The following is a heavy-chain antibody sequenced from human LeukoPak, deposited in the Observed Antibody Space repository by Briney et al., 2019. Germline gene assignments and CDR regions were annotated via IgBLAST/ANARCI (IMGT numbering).Heavy chain of an antibody. V-gene: IGHV3-21*01. Sequence: GGSLRLSCAASGFTFSSYSMNWVRQAPGKGLEWVSSISSSSSYIYYADSVKGRFTISRDNAKNSLYLQMNSLRAEDTAVYYCAREEDDYGDPIDYWGQGTLVTVSS. CDR3: AREEDDYGDPIDY. CDR2: ISSSSSYI. CDR1: GFTFSSYS. J-gene: IGHJ4*02. D-gene: IGHD4-17*01.